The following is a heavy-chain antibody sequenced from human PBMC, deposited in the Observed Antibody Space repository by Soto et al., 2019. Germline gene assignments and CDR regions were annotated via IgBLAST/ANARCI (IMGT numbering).Heavy chain of an antibody. V-gene: IGHV3-48*04. J-gene: IGHJ4*02. CDR3: AGDPYYYGSAF. D-gene: IGHD3-10*01. CDR1: GFTFSSYW. CDR2: ISGGGTTM. Sequence: PGGSLRLSCAASGFTFSSYWMHWVRQAPGKGLEWVSKISGGGTTMYYADSVKGRFTVSRDNAKNSLYLQMNSLRAEDTAVYYCAGDPYYYGSAFWGQGALVTVSS.